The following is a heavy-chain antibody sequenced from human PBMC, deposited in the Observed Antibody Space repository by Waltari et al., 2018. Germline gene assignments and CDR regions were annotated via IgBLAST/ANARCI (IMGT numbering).Heavy chain of an antibody. V-gene: IGHV5-51*03. Sequence: APLVPSGAELKKPGQYLTLSSQACGSTFAYSWIAWGRPGPGEGREWMGIIYPGGFDTRYSPSVQGHVTVSVDKSVNTACLQWSSLKASDTAKYYCARMERDLWSGKDHNMDMDVWGEGTTV. CDR1: GSTFAYSW. CDR2: IYPGGFDT. CDR3: ARMERDLWSGKDHNMDMDV. D-gene: IGHD3-3*01. J-gene: IGHJ6*03.